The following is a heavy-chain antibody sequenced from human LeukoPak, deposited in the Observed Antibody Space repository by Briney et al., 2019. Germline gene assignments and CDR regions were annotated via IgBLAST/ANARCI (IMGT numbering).Heavy chain of an antibody. Sequence: GGSLRLSCAASGFTVSSNYMSWVRQATGKGLEWVSAISGSGGGTYYADSVKGRFTISRDNSKNTLYLQMDSLRAEDTAVYYCAKDRDYGEVGNWFDPWGQGTLVTVSS. D-gene: IGHD4-17*01. CDR2: ISGSGGGT. CDR3: AKDRDYGEVGNWFDP. CDR1: GFTVSSNY. V-gene: IGHV3-23*01. J-gene: IGHJ5*02.